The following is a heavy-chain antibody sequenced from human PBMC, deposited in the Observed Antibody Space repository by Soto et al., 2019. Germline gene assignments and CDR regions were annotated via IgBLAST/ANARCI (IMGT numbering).Heavy chain of an antibody. V-gene: IGHV3-9*01. CDR1: GFTFDDYA. Sequence: EVQLVESGGGLVQPGRSLRLSCAASGFTFDDYAMHWVRQAPGKGLEWVSGISWNSGSIGYADSVKGRFTISRDNAKNPLYLQMNSLRAEDTALYYCAKARSGYAFDYWGQGTLFTVSS. D-gene: IGHD5-12*01. J-gene: IGHJ4*02. CDR3: AKARSGYAFDY. CDR2: ISWNSGSI.